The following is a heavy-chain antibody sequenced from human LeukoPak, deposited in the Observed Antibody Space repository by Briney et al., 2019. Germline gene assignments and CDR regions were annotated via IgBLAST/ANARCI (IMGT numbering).Heavy chain of an antibody. CDR1: GLTSSDHP. CDR3: AKLVTAPILFHYYMDV. CDR2: ISGGTRLVI. D-gene: IGHD2-2*01. V-gene: IGHV3-48*02. Sequence: GGSLTLSCEVSGLTSSDHPMNWVRQAPGKGLEWVSYISGGTRLVIYYAESVKGRFTISRDHAKKTVYLQMNDVRDEDTAVYFCAKLVTAPILFHYYMDVWGKGTTVVVSS. J-gene: IGHJ6*03.